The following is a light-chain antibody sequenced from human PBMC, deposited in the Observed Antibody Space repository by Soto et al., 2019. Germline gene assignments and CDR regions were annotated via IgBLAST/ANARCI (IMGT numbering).Light chain of an antibody. CDR1: ETVTGKY. J-gene: IGKJ1*01. Sequence: GTLSLSPGDRATLSCRASETVTGKYLAWYQQKAGQAPRLLIFAASNRATGIPDRFSGSGSGTDFTLTISRLEPEDFAVYFCQQYSSPPQTFGQGTKVDIK. CDR2: AAS. CDR3: QQYSSPPQT. V-gene: IGKV3-20*01.